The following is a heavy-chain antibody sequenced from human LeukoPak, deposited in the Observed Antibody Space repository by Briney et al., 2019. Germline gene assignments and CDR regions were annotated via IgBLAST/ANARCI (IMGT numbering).Heavy chain of an antibody. V-gene: IGHV1-18*01. CDR2: ISAYNGNT. J-gene: IGHJ4*02. CDR1: GYTFTSYG. CDR3: ARDSPRGYCSSTSCYTPFDY. Sequence: ASVKVSCKASGYTFTSYGISWVRQATGQGLEWMGWISAYNGNTNYAQKLQGRVTMTTDTSTSTAYMELRSLRSDDTAVYYCARDSPRGYCSSTSCYTPFDYWGQGTLVTVSS. D-gene: IGHD2-2*02.